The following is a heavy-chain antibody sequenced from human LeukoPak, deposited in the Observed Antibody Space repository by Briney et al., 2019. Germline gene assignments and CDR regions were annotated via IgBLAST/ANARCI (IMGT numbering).Heavy chain of an antibody. CDR1: GGTFSSYA. Sequence: SVRVSCKASGGTFSSYAISWVRQAPGQGLEWMGGIIPIFGTANYAQNFQDRVTITADESTSTVYMEMRSLTSEDTAIFYCATRDADYEYYFDYWGQGTLVTVSS. CDR3: ATRDADYEYYFDY. CDR2: IIPIFGTA. D-gene: IGHD4-17*01. J-gene: IGHJ4*02. V-gene: IGHV1-69*13.